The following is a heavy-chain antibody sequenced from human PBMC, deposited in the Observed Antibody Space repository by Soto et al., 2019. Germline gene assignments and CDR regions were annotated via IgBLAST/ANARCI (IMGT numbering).Heavy chain of an antibody. V-gene: IGHV1-24*01. CDR2: FDPEDGET. CDR3: ATETIFGVVTPIPYYYYGMDV. D-gene: IGHD3-3*01. J-gene: IGHJ6*02. Sequence: ASVKVSCKVPGYTLTELSMHWVRQAPGKGLKWMGGFDPEDGETIYAQKFQGRVTMTEDTSTDTAYMELSSLRSEDTAVYYCATETIFGVVTPIPYYYYGMDVWGQGTTVTVSS. CDR1: GYTLTELS.